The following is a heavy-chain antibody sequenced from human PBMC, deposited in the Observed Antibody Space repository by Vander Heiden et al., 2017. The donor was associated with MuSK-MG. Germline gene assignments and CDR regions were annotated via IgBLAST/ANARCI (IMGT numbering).Heavy chain of an antibody. D-gene: IGHD3-3*01. CDR3: ARDIVRVFGRDPWLAP. J-gene: IGHJ5*02. CDR2: ISTSGSII. CDR1: GLPFSTYE. Sequence: EPQLVESGGALVQPRGSLRLSCAASGLPFSTYEMNWVRQAPGKGLEWIAYISTSGSIIYYADSGKGRFTISRDNAKNSMYLQMDSLRVEDTAVYFCARDIVRVFGRDPWLAPWGQGTLVTVSS. V-gene: IGHV3-48*03.